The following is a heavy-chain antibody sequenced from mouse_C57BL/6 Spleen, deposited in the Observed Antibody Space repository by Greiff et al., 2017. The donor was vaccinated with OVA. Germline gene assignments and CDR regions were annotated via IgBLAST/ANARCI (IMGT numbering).Heavy chain of an antibody. CDR2: ISRGSSTI. D-gene: IGHD2-10*02. Sequence: EVKLQESGGGLVKPGGSLKLSCAASGFTFSDYGMHWVRQAPEKGLEWAAYISRGSSTIYYADTVKGRFTISSDNAKNTLFLQMTSLRSKDTAMYYCARKYGYYVRLFAYWGQGTLVTVSA. CDR3: ARKYGYYVRLFAY. J-gene: IGHJ3*01. CDR1: GFTFSDYG. V-gene: IGHV5-17*01.